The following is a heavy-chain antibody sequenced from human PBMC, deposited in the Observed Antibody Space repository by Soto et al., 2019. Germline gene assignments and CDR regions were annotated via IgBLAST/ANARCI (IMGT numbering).Heavy chain of an antibody. V-gene: IGHV4-34*01. CDR2: INHSGST. Sequence: PSETLSLTXAVYGGSFSGYYWSWIRQPPGRGLEWIGEINHSGSTNYNPSLKSRVTISVDTSKNQFSLKLSSVTAADTAVYYCARGRVLLWFGEIYYFDYWGQGTLVTVSS. CDR3: ARGRVLLWFGEIYYFDY. D-gene: IGHD3-10*01. CDR1: GGSFSGYY. J-gene: IGHJ4*02.